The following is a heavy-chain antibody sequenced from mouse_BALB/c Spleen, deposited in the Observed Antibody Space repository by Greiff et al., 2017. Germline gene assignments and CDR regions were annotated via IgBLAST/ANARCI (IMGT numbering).Heavy chain of an antibody. CDR1: GYTFTSYW. J-gene: IGHJ2*01. Sequence: QVQLKQSGAELAKPGASVKMSCKASGYTFTSYWMHWVKQRPGQGLEWIGYINPSTGYTEYNQKFKDKATLTADKSSSTAYMQLSSLTSEDSAVYYCARYSLELVFDYWGQGTTLTVSS. V-gene: IGHV1-7*01. CDR2: INPSTGYT. CDR3: ARYSLELVFDY. D-gene: IGHD4-1*01.